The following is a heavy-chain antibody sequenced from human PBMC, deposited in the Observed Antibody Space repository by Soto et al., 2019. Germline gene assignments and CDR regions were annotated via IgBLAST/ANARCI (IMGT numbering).Heavy chain of an antibody. Sequence: PGGSLRLSCAASGFTFSSYGMHWVRQAPGKGLEWVAVISYDGSNKYYADSLKGRFTISRDNSKNTLYLQMNSLRAEDTALYYCVKGEYYYDSSGYYPFDYWGQGTLVTVSS. CDR3: VKGEYYYDSSGYYPFDY. V-gene: IGHV3-30*18. CDR1: GFTFSSYG. D-gene: IGHD3-22*01. J-gene: IGHJ4*02. CDR2: ISYDGSNK.